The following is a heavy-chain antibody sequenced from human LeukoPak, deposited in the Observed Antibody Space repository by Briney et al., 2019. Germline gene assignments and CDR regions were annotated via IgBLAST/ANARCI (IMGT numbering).Heavy chain of an antibody. J-gene: IGHJ4*02. CDR2: ISASDGST. V-gene: IGHV3-23*01. CDR3: AKDVISVAGTPRYFDY. D-gene: IGHD6-19*01. Sequence: GGSLRFSCAGSGFTFISYAMSWVRQAPGKGLEWVSAISASDGSTHYADSVNGRFTISRDNSKNTLYLQMNNLRDEDTAVYYCAKDVISVAGTPRYFDYWGQGTLVTVSS. CDR1: GFTFISYA.